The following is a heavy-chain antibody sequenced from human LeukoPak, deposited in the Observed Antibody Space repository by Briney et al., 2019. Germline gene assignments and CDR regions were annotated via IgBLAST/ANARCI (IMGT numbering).Heavy chain of an antibody. Sequence: SETLSLTCTVSGGSISSGGYYWSWIRQPPGKGLEWIGEINYSGSTNYNPSLKSRVTISVDTSKNQFSLKLSSVTAADTAVYYCARGGNTWSNYYYYYGMDVWGQGTTVTVSS. D-gene: IGHD2/OR15-2a*01. CDR2: INYSGST. CDR3: ARGGNTWSNYYYYYGMDV. CDR1: GGSISSGGYY. V-gene: IGHV4-39*07. J-gene: IGHJ6*02.